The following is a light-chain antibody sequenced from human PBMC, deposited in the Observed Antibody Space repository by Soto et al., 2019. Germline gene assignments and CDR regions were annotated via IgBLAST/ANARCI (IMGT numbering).Light chain of an antibody. Sequence: EIVLTQSPGTLSLPTGERATLSCRASQSVSDRYLAWYQQKPGQAPRLLIYGTSRRATGISDRFSGSGSGTDFTLTISSLEPEDFAVYYCQQRSSWPSITFGQGTRLEI. V-gene: IGKV3D-20*02. J-gene: IGKJ5*01. CDR2: GTS. CDR1: QSVSDRY. CDR3: QQRSSWPSIT.